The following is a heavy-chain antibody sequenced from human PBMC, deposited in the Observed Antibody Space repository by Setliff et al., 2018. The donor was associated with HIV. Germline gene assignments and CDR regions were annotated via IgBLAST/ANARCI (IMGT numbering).Heavy chain of an antibody. CDR2: ILPGDSDT. CDR3: ARQPGRAAMGRENYYYYYMDV. Sequence: PGESLKISCTGSGYSFTNYWIGWVRQMPGKGLEWMGIILPGDSDTRYSPSSQGQVTISADTSISTAYLQWRSLKASDTAMYYCARQPGRAAMGRENYYYYYMDVWGKGTTVTVSS. J-gene: IGHJ6*03. V-gene: IGHV5-51*01. D-gene: IGHD2-2*01. CDR1: GYSFTNYW.